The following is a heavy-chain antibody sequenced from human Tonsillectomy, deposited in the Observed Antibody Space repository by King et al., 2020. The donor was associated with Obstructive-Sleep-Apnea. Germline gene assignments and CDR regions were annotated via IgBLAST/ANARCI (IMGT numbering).Heavy chain of an antibody. Sequence: VQLVESGGGLVKPGGSLRLSCAASGFTFSSYSMNWVRQAPGKGLEWVSSISSGSSYIYYADSGKGRFTISRDNAKNSLYLQMNSLRAEDTAVYYCARGGGYCSSTSCYYWFDPWGQGTLVTVSS. D-gene: IGHD2-2*01. CDR2: ISSGSSYI. CDR1: GFTFSSYS. J-gene: IGHJ5*02. V-gene: IGHV3-21*01. CDR3: ARGGGYCSSTSCYYWFDP.